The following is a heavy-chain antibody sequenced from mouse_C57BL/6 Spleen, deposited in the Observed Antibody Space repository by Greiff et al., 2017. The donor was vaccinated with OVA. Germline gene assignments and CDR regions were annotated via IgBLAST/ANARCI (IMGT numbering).Heavy chain of an antibody. CDR3: AREGYYGSSYEGFAY. J-gene: IGHJ3*01. CDR1: GYSITSGYY. CDR2: ISYDGSN. V-gene: IGHV3-6*01. D-gene: IGHD1-1*01. Sequence: EVKLQESGPGLVKPSQSLSLTCSVTGYSITSGYYWNWIRQFPGNKLEWMGYISYDGSNNYNPSLKNRISITRDTSKNQFFLKLNSVTTEDTATYYCAREGYYGSSYEGFAYWGQGTLVTVSA.